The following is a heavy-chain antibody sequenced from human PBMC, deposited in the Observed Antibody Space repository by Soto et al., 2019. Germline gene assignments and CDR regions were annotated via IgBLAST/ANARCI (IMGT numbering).Heavy chain of an antibody. CDR1: GYSFTSYL. J-gene: IGHJ6*02. Sequence: GESLKISCKGSGYSFTSYLIGWVRQMPGKGLEWMGIIYPGDSDTRYSPSFQGQVTNSADKSISTPYLQWNSLKAPDTAMQYRARLSSPFIMVRGVIMGPSYYSSGMDVGGQGTTVTVSS. CDR2: IYPGDSDT. CDR3: ARLSSPFIMVRGVIMGPSYYSSGMDV. V-gene: IGHV5-51*01. D-gene: IGHD3-10*01.